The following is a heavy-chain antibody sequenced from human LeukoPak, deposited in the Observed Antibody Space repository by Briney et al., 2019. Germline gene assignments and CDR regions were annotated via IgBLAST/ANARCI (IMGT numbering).Heavy chain of an antibody. CDR3: QRITIFGVIIDFDY. CDR2: ISVNNGNT. Sequence: ASVKVSCKASGYAFSSYGISWVRQAPGQRLEWMGWISVNNGNTHYAQKFQGRVTMTTDTSTSTAYMEVRSLRSDDTAVYYCQRITIFGVIIDFDYWGQGSLVTVSS. D-gene: IGHD3-3*01. V-gene: IGHV1-18*01. CDR1: GYAFSSYG. J-gene: IGHJ4*02.